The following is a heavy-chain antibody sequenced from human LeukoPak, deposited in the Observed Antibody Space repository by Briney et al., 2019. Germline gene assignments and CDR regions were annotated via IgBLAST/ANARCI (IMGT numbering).Heavy chain of an antibody. V-gene: IGHV1-8*01. D-gene: IGHD1-1*01. Sequence: RASVLVSCKASGYTFRIHDINWVRQAPGQGLEWMGWVSPKTGRTGYAQEFQGRVYMTTNASLSTAYMELSSLRSDDTAVYFCARESERNDGWFDPWGQGTLVTVSS. CDR2: VSPKTGRT. CDR3: ARESERNDGWFDP. CDR1: GYTFRIHD. J-gene: IGHJ5*02.